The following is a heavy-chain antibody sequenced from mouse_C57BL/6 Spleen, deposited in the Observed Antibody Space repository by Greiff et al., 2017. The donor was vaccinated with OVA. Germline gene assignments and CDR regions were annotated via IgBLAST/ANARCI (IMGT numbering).Heavy chain of an antibody. D-gene: IGHD4-1*01. V-gene: IGHV2-2*01. CDR1: GFSLTSYG. CDR3: ALNRPPGARAMDD. J-gene: IGHJ4*01. CDR2: LWSGGST. Sequence: QVQLQQSGPGLVQPSQSLSITCTVSGFSLTSYGVHWVRQSPGKGLEWLGVLWSGGSTDYNAAFISRLSISKDNSKSQVFFKMNSRQADDTAIYYCALNRPPGARAMDDGGQGTAVTVAA.